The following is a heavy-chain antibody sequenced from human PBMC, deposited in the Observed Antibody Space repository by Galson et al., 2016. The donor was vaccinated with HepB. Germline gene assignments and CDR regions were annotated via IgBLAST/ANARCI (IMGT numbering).Heavy chain of an antibody. J-gene: IGHJ4*02. D-gene: IGHD5/OR15-5a*01. CDR2: IKDDGSEK. V-gene: IGHV3-7*01. CDR1: GFTFSSYW. Sequence: SLRLSCAVSGFTFSSYWMSWVRQAPGKGLEWVANIKDDGSEKYYVDSVKGRFTISRDSAKNSLYLQMNSLRAEDTAVYYCARFVRRSSVNVDYWGQGTLVTVSS. CDR3: ARFVRRSSVNVDY.